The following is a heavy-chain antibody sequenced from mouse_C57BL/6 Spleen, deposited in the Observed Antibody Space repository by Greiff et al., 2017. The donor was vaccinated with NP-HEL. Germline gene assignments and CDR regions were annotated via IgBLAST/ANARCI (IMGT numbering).Heavy chain of an antibody. D-gene: IGHD1-1*01. CDR3: ARDIITTGGFAY. V-gene: IGHV5-4*01. J-gene: IGHJ3*01. CDR1: GFTFSSYA. Sequence: EVKLMESGGGLVKPGGSLKLSCAASGFTFSSYAMSWVRQTPEKRLEWVATISDGGSYTYYPDNVKGRFTISRDNAKNNLYLQMSHLKSEDTAMYYCARDIITTGGFAYWGQGTLVTVSA. CDR2: ISDGGSYT.